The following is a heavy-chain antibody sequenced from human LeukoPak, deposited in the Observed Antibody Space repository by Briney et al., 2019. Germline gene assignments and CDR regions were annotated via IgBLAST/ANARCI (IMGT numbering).Heavy chain of an antibody. CDR3: ARDGTPYYGILTGYYTSYFDH. D-gene: IGHD3-9*01. V-gene: IGHV3-30*04. J-gene: IGHJ4*02. CDR1: AFTFSNYA. Sequence: RRCLRLSCVASAFTFSNYAMHWVSQAPGKGLGWVAVISYDGIHTTYADSVKGRVTVSRHNSENTLYLQMIRLRPEDTAVYYCARDGTPYYGILTGYYTSYFDHWGQGTLVTVSS. CDR2: ISYDGIHT.